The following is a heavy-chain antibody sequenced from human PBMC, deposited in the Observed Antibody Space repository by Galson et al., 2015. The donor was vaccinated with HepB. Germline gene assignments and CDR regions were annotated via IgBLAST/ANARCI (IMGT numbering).Heavy chain of an antibody. CDR1: GYTFTDYG. D-gene: IGHD6-13*01. J-gene: IGHJ5*02. V-gene: IGHV1-18*01. CDR2: ISAYNGDT. Sequence: SVKVSCKASGYTFTDYGISWVRRAPGQGLEWMGWISAYNGDTNYAQKLQGRVTITSDTSTSTAYMELRSLRSDDTAVCYCARAWGGYTNWFDPWGQGTLVTVSS. CDR3: ARAWGGYTNWFDP.